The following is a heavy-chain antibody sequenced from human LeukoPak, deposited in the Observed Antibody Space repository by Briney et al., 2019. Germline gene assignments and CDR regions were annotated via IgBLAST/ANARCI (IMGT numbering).Heavy chain of an antibody. V-gene: IGHV4-30-2*01. Sequence: SETLSLTCTVSGYSISSGGYSWSWIRQPPGKGLEWIGYIYHSGSTYYNPSLKSRVTISVDRSKNQFSLKLSSVTAADTAVYYCARGVPYCSGGSCDSYYYYYGMDVWGQGTTVTVSS. D-gene: IGHD2-15*01. CDR1: GYSISSGGYS. J-gene: IGHJ6*02. CDR2: IYHSGST. CDR3: ARGVPYCSGGSCDSYYYYYGMDV.